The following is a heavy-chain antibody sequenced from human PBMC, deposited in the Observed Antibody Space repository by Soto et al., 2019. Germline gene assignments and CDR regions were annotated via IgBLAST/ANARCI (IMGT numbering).Heavy chain of an antibody. V-gene: IGHV4-61*01. Sequence: SETLSLTCTVSGGSVSRGSYYWSWIRQPPGKGLEWIGYIYYSGSTNYNPSLKSRVTISVDTSKNQFSLKLSSVTAADTAVYYCARDRWYYYGSGSYDYYYYGMDVWGQGTTVT. J-gene: IGHJ6*02. CDR1: GGSVSRGSYY. D-gene: IGHD3-10*01. CDR2: IYYSGST. CDR3: ARDRWYYYGSGSYDYYYYGMDV.